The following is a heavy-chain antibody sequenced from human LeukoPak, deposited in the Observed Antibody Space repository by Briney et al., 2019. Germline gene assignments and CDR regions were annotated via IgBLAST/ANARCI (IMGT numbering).Heavy chain of an antibody. D-gene: IGHD2-2*01. Sequence: PSETLSLTCTVSGASISNYYWSWIRQPPGKGLEWIGYIYYSGSTNYNPSLKSRVTISVDTSKNQFSLKLSSVTAADTAVYYCARAWPIVVVPAAMRIAAAGIFDYWGQGTLVTVSS. J-gene: IGHJ4*02. CDR1: GASISNYY. CDR3: ARAWPIVVVPAAMRIAAAGIFDY. V-gene: IGHV4-59*01. CDR2: IYYSGST.